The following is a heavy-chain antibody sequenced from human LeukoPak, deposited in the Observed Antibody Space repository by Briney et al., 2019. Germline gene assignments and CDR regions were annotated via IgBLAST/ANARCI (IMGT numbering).Heavy chain of an antibody. CDR3: AREDSDYSNYDF. D-gene: IGHD4-11*01. CDR1: GFSFRSYE. J-gene: IGHJ4*02. CDR2: ISGSGSII. V-gene: IGHV3-48*03. Sequence: PGGSLRLSCAASGFSFRSYEMNWVRQAPGKGLEWVSYISGSGSIIYYADSVKGRFTVSRDNAKNSLYPQMNDLRAEDTAVYYCAREDSDYSNYDFWGQGTLVTVSS.